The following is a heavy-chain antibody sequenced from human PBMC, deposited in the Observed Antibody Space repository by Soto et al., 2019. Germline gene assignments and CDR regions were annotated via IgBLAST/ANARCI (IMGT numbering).Heavy chain of an antibody. CDR2: IDPTDSYT. CDR1: GYSFTNYW. Sequence: PGESLKISCKGSGYSFTNYWISWVRQMPGKGLEWMGRIDPTDSYTDYSPSFQGHVTISADKSISTAYLQWSSLKASDTAMYYCARHVGSSRYGMDVWGQGTTVTVSS. V-gene: IGHV5-10-1*01. CDR3: ARHVGSSRYGMDV. J-gene: IGHJ6*02. D-gene: IGHD6-6*01.